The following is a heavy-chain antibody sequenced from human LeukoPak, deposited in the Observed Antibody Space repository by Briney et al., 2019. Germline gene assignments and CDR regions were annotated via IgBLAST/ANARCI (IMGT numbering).Heavy chain of an antibody. V-gene: IGHV3-7*01. CDR2: IKQDGSEK. CDR1: GFTSSSYW. J-gene: IGHJ3*02. D-gene: IGHD3-22*01. Sequence: GGSLRLSCAASGFTSSSYWMSWVRQAPGKGLEWVANIKQDGSEKYYVDSVKGRFTISRDTAENSLNLELNSLRAEDTAVYYCARSSSGYYSGDDAFDIWGQGTKVTVSS. CDR3: ARSSSGYYSGDDAFDI.